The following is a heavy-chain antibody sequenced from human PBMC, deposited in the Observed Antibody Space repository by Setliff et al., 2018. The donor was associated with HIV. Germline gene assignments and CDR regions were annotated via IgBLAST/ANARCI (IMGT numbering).Heavy chain of an antibody. Sequence: PSETLSLLTCTVSGASVSSSSNYWGWIRQPPGKGLEWIGSFYDGGSTYYNPSLKSRVTISVDTSKNQFSLNLSSLTAADTAVYYCARMDPRLTYNDYWGQGTLVTVSS. CDR1: GASVSSSSNY. V-gene: IGHV4-39*01. CDR3: ARMDPRLTYNDY. D-gene: IGHD1-1*01. J-gene: IGHJ4*02. CDR2: FYDGGST.